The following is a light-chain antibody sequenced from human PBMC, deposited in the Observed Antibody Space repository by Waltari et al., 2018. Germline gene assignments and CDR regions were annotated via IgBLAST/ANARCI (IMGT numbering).Light chain of an antibody. CDR3: QKYVSLPAT. CDR1: QSVSRY. CDR2: DAS. V-gene: IGKV3-20*01. Sequence: EVVLTQSPGTLSLSPGERATPSCRASQSVSRYLAWYQQKPGQAPRLLIYDASRRATGIPDRFSGSGSGTDFSLTISRLEPEDFAVYYCQKYVSLPATFGQGTKVEIK. J-gene: IGKJ1*01.